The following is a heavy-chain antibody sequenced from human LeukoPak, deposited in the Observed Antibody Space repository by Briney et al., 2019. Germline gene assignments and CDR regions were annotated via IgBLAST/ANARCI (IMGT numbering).Heavy chain of an antibody. CDR2: IYTSGST. CDR1: GGSISSYY. J-gene: IGHJ4*02. V-gene: IGHV4-4*07. CDR3: ARDYYDYVWGSYRFDY. D-gene: IGHD3-16*02. Sequence: ETLSLTCTVSGGSISSYYWSWIRQPAGKGLEWIGRIYTSGSTNYNPSLKSRVTMSVDTSKNQFSLKLSSVTAADTAVYYCARDYYDYVWGSYRFDYWGQGTLVTVSS.